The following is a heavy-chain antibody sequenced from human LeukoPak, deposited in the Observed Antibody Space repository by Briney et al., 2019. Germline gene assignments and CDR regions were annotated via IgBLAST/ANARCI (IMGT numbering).Heavy chain of an antibody. CDR3: ALTRGY. CDR2: IRAGDGST. Sequence: SGGSLRLSCVASGFTFGTSAMSWVRQAPGKGLEWVSAIRAGDGSTYYADSVKGRFTISRGNSKNTLYLQMNSLRAEDTAVYYCALTRGYWGQGTLVTVSS. V-gene: IGHV3-23*01. J-gene: IGHJ4*02. CDR1: GFTFGTSA.